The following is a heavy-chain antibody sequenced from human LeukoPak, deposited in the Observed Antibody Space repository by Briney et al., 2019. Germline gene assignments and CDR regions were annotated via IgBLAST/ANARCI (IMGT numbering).Heavy chain of an antibody. CDR1: GGSISGYY. Sequence: SETLSLTCTVSGGSISGYYWSWIRQPAGKGLEWIGRIYTSGSTNYNPSLKGRVTISVDKSKNQFSLKLSSVTAADTAVYYCARVQRDYGDYYFDYWGQGTLVTVSS. V-gene: IGHV4-4*07. J-gene: IGHJ4*02. CDR2: IYTSGST. CDR3: ARVQRDYGDYYFDY. D-gene: IGHD4-17*01.